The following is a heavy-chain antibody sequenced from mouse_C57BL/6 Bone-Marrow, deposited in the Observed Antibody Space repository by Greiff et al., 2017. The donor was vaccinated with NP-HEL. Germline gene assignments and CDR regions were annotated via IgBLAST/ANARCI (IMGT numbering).Heavy chain of an antibody. CDR1: GYTFTSYW. CDR3: ARFPITTVVARYFDY. CDR2: IDPSDSET. D-gene: IGHD1-1*01. Sequence: QVQLKQPGAELVRPGSSVKLSCKASGYTFTSYWMHWVKQRPIQGLEWIGNIDPSDSETHYNQKFKDKATLTVDKSSSTAYMQLSSLTSEDSAVYYCARFPITTVVARYFDYWGQGTTLTVSS. J-gene: IGHJ2*01. V-gene: IGHV1-52*01.